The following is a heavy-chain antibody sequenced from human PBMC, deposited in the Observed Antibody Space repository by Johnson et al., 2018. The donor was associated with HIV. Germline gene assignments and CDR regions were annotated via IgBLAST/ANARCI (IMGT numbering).Heavy chain of an antibody. CDR1: GFTFSSYD. D-gene: IGHD2-2*01. J-gene: IGHJ3*02. CDR2: IGTAGDT. V-gene: IGHV3-13*01. CDR3: ARGLGPADAFDI. Sequence: VQLVESGGGLVQPGGSLRLSCAASGFTFSSYDMHWVRQATGKGLEWVSAIGTAGDTYYPGSVKGRFTISRENAKNSLYRQMNSLRAGDTAVYYCARGLGPADAFDICGQGTMVTVSS.